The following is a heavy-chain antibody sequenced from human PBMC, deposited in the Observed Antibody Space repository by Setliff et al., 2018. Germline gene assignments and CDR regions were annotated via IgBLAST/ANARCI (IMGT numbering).Heavy chain of an antibody. CDR2: ISPYTGNT. D-gene: IGHD2-15*01. CDR3: AISSLSICSGGSCPNAFDI. V-gene: IGHV1-18*01. J-gene: IGHJ3*02. CDR1: GDTFSTYA. Sequence: ASVKVSCKASGDTFSTYALSWVRQAPGQGLEWMGWISPYTGNTYSAQRFQGRVTLTTDTSTSTAYMEVKSLTSDDTAIYYCAISSLSICSGGSCPNAFDIWGQGTLVTVSS.